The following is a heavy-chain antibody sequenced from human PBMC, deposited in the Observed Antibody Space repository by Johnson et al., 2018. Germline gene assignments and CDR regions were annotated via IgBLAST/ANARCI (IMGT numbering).Heavy chain of an antibody. CDR2: ISYDGSNK. Sequence: QVQLVQSGGGVVQPGRSLRLSCEASGFTFSSYGMLWVRQAPGKGLEWVAVISYDGSNKKYADSVKGRFTISRDNSKNKLYLQMNSLRAEDTAVYYCAKERGGYYIGDAFDIGGRGTRVTVSS. V-gene: IGHV3-30*18. D-gene: IGHD3-22*01. CDR3: AKERGGYYIGDAFDI. CDR1: GFTFSSYG. J-gene: IGHJ3*02.